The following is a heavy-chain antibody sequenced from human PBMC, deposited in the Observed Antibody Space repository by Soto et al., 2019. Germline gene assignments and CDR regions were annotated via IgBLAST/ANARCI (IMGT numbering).Heavy chain of an antibody. D-gene: IGHD3-3*01. CDR2: ISSSSRYI. Sequence: EVQLVESGGGLVKPGGSLRLSCAASGFTFSSYSMNWVRQAPGKGLEWVSSISSSSRYIYYADSVKGRFTISRDNAKNSLYVQRHNLSAEGTAVYYSERVGRNMLGCLERLQINCFDCWGQGTLVTGAS. CDR3: ERVGRNMLGCLERLQINCFDC. J-gene: IGHJ4*02. CDR1: GFTFSSYS. V-gene: IGHV3-21*03.